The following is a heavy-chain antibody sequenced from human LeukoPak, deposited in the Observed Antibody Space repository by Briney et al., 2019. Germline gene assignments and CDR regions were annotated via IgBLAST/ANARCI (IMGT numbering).Heavy chain of an antibody. Sequence: PSETLSLTCTVSGGSIRRSSYYWGWIRQPPGKWLEWIGSVYYSGSTNYRPSLRSLVTISVDTSKNHFSLKLSSVTATDTAVYYCARHDGSYYTYNFDYWGQGNLVTVSS. D-gene: IGHD3-22*01. V-gene: IGHV4-39*01. CDR1: GGSIRRSSYY. CDR3: ARHDGSYYTYNFDY. J-gene: IGHJ4*02. CDR2: VYYSGST.